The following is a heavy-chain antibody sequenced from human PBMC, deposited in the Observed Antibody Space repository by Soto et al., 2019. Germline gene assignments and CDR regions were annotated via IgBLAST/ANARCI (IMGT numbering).Heavy chain of an antibody. D-gene: IGHD6-13*01. J-gene: IGHJ4*02. Sequence: GGSLRLSCTVSGFAFNNYGINWVRQAPGQGLEWVSSISKSDYTYYSDSVKGRFTISRDNAKNSVSLQMNTLRVEDTAVYYCAREDSIIIPAVSDFWGPGTLVTVSS. CDR3: AREDSIIIPAVSDF. V-gene: IGHV3-21*01. CDR2: ISKSDYT. CDR1: GFAFNNYG.